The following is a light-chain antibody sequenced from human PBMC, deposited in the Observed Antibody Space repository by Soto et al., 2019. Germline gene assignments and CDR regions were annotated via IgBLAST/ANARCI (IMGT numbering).Light chain of an antibody. Sequence: ESVLTQSPGTLSSSPGERVTLSCRASQSVSSSYLAWYQQKPGQAPRLLIYGASTRATGIPDRFGGSGSGTDFTLTLSRLEPEEFAVYYCQQYGSSLTWTFGQGNKVDIK. J-gene: IGKJ1*01. CDR2: GAS. CDR3: QQYGSSLTWT. CDR1: QSVSSSY. V-gene: IGKV3-20*01.